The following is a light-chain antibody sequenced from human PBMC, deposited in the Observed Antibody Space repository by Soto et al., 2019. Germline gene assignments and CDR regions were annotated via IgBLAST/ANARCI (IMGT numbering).Light chain of an antibody. V-gene: IGKV1-33*01. Sequence: DIQMTQSPSSLSASVGDRVTITCQASQDISNYLNWYQQKPGKAPKLLIYDASNLKTGVPTRFSGSASGTDCTFTISTLQPDDIATYYDEEDDNHPPFSFGHGTKVDIK. J-gene: IGKJ3*01. CDR1: QDISNY. CDR3: EEDDNHPPFS. CDR2: DAS.